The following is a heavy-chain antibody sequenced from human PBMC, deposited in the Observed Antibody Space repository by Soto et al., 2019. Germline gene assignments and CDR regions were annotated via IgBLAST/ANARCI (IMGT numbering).Heavy chain of an antibody. J-gene: IGHJ2*01. D-gene: IGHD3-22*01. V-gene: IGHV1-69*13. CDR2: IIPIFGTA. CDR3: ARNGGAYYYDSSGYYDAGYFDL. CDR1: GGTFSSYA. Sequence: ASVKVSCKASGGTFSSYAISWVRQAPGQGLEWMGGIIPIFGTANYAQKFQGRVTITADESTSTAYMELSSLRSEDTAVYYCARNGGAYYYDSSGYYDAGYFDLWGRGTLVTVSS.